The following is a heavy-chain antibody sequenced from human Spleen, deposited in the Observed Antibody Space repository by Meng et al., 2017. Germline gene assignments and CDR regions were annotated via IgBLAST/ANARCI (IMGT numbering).Heavy chain of an antibody. CDR3: ARGTPGRSYCDY. CDR1: GYTFTGFY. Sequence: QVQLVQSGAEVKKPGASVKVSCKASGYTFTGFYMHWVRQAPGQGLEWMGRINPNSGGTNFAQKFQGRVTVTRDTSITTAHMELSRLRSDDTAVYYCARGTPGRSYCDYWGLGTLVTVSS. CDR2: INPNSGGT. J-gene: IGHJ4*02. D-gene: IGHD3-10*01. V-gene: IGHV1-2*06.